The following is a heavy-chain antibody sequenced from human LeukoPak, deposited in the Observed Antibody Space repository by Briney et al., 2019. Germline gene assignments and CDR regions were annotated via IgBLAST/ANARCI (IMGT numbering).Heavy chain of an antibody. CDR3: ARSRYFEADY. D-gene: IGHD3-9*01. CDR2: INHSGST. Sequence: PSETLSLTCAVYGGSFSGYYWSWIRQPPGKGLEWIGEINHSGSTNYNPSLKSRVTISVDTSKNQFSLKLSSVTAADTAVYYCARSRYFEADYWGQGTLVTVSS. J-gene: IGHJ4*02. CDR1: GGSFSGYY. V-gene: IGHV4-34*01.